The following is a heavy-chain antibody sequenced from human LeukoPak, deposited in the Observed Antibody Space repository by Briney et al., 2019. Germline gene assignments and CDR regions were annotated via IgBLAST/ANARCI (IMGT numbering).Heavy chain of an antibody. Sequence: GGSLRLSCTASGFTFGDYAMSWVRQAPGKGLEWVGFISSKDYGGTTEYAASVKGRCTISRDDSENIADPHMHSVKTEDTAVYYCTRGRVVRGVILLFGYWGQGTLVTVSS. CDR3: TRGRVVRGVILLFGY. J-gene: IGHJ4*02. CDR2: ISSKDYGGTT. D-gene: IGHD3-10*01. V-gene: IGHV3-49*04. CDR1: GFTFGDYA.